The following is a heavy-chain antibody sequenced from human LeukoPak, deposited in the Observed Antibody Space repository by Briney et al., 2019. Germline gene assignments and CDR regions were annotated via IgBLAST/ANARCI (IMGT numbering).Heavy chain of an antibody. D-gene: IGHD6-13*01. CDR1: GFTFSSYG. V-gene: IGHV3-7*01. Sequence: PGGSLRLSCAASGFTFSSYGMSWVRQAPGKGLEWVANIKQDGSEKYYVDSVKGRFTISRDNAKNSLYLQMNSLRAEDTAVYYCAREGQQLVLVYYYYMDVWGKGTTVTISS. J-gene: IGHJ6*03. CDR3: AREGQQLVLVYYYYMDV. CDR2: IKQDGSEK.